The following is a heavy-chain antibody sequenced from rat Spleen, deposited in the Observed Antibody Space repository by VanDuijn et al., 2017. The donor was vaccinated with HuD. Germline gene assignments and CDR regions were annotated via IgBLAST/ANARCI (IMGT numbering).Heavy chain of an antibody. CDR1: GFTFSNYD. V-gene: IGHV5S23*01. CDR3: ARHGATVVTGYYWYFDF. D-gene: IGHD1-1*01. Sequence: EVQLVESGGGLVQPGRSLKLSCAASGFTFSNYDMAWVRQAPTKGLEWVASISTGGGNTYYRDSVKGRFTISRDNAKSTLYLQMDSLRSEDTATYYCARHGATVVTGYYWYFDFWGPGTMVTVSS. CDR2: ISTGGGNT. J-gene: IGHJ1*01.